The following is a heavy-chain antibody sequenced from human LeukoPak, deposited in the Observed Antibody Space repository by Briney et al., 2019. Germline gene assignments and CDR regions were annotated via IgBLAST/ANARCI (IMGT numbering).Heavy chain of an antibody. CDR3: ANTDPGAYRHWFDP. D-gene: IGHD2-2*02. Sequence: SENLSLTCTVSGGSISSPYFWAWIRQPPGKGLEWIGSIYYTGTTYYKPSLKSRVTISLDTSNNQLSLRLSSVTAADTAMYYCANTDPGAYRHWFDPWGQGTLVTVA. CDR1: GGSISSPYF. J-gene: IGHJ5*02. V-gene: IGHV4-39*07. CDR2: IYYTGTT.